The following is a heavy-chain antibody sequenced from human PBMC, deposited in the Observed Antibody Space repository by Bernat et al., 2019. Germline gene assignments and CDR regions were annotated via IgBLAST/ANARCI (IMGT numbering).Heavy chain of an antibody. V-gene: IGHV4-31*03. CDR2: IYYSGST. Sequence: QVQLQESGPGLVKPSQTLSLTCTVSGGSISSGGYYWSWIRQHPGKGLEWIGYIYYSGSTYYNPSLKSRVTISVDTSKNQFSLKLSSVTAADTAVYYCARDLKGYYGSGSYFESYYGMDVWGQGTTVTVSS. CDR1: GGSISSGGYY. D-gene: IGHD3-10*01. J-gene: IGHJ6*02. CDR3: ARDLKGYYGSGSYFESYYGMDV.